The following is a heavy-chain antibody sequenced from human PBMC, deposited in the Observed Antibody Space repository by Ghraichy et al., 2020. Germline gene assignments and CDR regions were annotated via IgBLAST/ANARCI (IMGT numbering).Heavy chain of an antibody. CDR3: AKDLGRHKPFDY. V-gene: IGHV3-9*01. Sequence: SLNISCAASGFTFGDYGMHWVRQVPGKGLEWVSLISDNSYAIGYADSVKGRFTTSRDNAKNSLYLQMNSLRPEDTAMYYCAKDLGRHKPFDYWGQGTLVTVSS. D-gene: IGHD3-10*01. CDR2: ISDNSYAI. J-gene: IGHJ4*02. CDR1: GFTFGDYG.